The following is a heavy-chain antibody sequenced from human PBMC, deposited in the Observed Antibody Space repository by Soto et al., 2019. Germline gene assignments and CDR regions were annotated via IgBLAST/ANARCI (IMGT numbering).Heavy chain of an antibody. CDR3: AREGKVLRFLEWLDGWFDP. V-gene: IGHV1-18*01. D-gene: IGHD3-3*01. J-gene: IGHJ5*02. Sequence: AASVKVSCKASGYTFTSYGISWVRQAPGQGLEWMGWISAYNGNTNYAQKLQGRVTMTTDTSTSTAYMELRSLRSDDTAVYYCAREGKVLRFLEWLDGWFDPWGQGTLVTVSS. CDR1: GYTFTSYG. CDR2: ISAYNGNT.